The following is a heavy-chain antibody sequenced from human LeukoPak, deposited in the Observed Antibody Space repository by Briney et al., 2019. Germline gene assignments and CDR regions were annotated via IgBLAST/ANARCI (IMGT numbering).Heavy chain of an antibody. V-gene: IGHV4-59*12. CDR3: AREGGNDNGRFDP. J-gene: IGHJ5*02. Sequence: SETLSLTCTVSGASMSDYYWSWIRQPPGKGLEWIGYIYYTGSTNYNPSLKSRVTMSVDTSKNQISLKLSSVTSADSAVYYCAREGGNDNGRFDPWGQGTLVTVSS. CDR2: IYYTGST. D-gene: IGHD1-1*01. CDR1: GASMSDYY.